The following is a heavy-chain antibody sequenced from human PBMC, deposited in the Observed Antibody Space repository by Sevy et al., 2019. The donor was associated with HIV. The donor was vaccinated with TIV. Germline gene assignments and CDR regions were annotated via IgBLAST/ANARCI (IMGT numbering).Heavy chain of an antibody. CDR2: ISSSSSYI. CDR3: ARRSGRPRFLEGNGAFDI. V-gene: IGHV3-21*01. D-gene: IGHD3-3*01. Sequence: GGSLRLSCAASGFTFSSYSMNWVRQAPGKGLEWVSSISSSSSYIYYADSVKGRFTISRDNAKNSLYLQMNSLRAEDTAVYYCARRSGRPRFLEGNGAFDIWGQGTMVTVSS. CDR1: GFTFSSYS. J-gene: IGHJ3*02.